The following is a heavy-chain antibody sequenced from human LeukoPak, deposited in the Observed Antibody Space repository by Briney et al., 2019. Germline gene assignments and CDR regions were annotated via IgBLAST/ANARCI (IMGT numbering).Heavy chain of an antibody. Sequence: SGTLSLTCTVSGGSISSYYWSWIRQPAGKGLEWIGRIYTSGSTNYNPSLKSRVTMSVDTSKNQFSLKLSSVTAADTAVYYCARDEDYGDYWYFDLWGRGTLVTVSS. V-gene: IGHV4-4*07. CDR3: ARDEDYGDYWYFDL. J-gene: IGHJ2*01. D-gene: IGHD4-17*01. CDR2: IYTSGST. CDR1: GGSISSYY.